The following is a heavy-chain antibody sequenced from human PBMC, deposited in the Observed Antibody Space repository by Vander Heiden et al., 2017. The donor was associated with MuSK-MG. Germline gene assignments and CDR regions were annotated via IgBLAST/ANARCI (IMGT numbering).Heavy chain of an antibody. CDR3: VRDPSIAVAV. CDR1: GFTFSSYW. V-gene: IGHV3-74*01. J-gene: IGHJ4*02. Sequence: EVPLVASGGGLVQPAGSLRLSCPASGFTFSSYWMHWVRQAPGKGLVGVSRINSDGSYTTSADAVKGRFTTSRDNARNTLYLQMNSLRAEDTAVYYCVRDPSIAVAVWGQGTLVTVSS. D-gene: IGHD6-19*01. CDR2: INSDGSYT.